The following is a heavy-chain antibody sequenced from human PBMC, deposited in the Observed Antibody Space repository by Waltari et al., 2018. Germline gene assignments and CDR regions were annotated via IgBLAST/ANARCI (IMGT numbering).Heavy chain of an antibody. Sequence: EEQLVESGGGLVQPGGSLRLSGQVSQFSFSSHWMSWVRQAPGKGLEWVAVISSDGSETYYVDSVKGRFTISRENAKKSLYLQMSSLRSEDTAIYYCVRSILGVAGYWGQGTLVIVSS. V-gene: IGHV3-7*01. J-gene: IGHJ4*02. D-gene: IGHD3-10*01. CDR1: QFSFSSHW. CDR2: ISSDGSET. CDR3: VRSILGVAGY.